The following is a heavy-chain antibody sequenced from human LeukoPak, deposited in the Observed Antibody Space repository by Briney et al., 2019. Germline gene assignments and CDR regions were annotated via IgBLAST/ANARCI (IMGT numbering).Heavy chain of an antibody. D-gene: IGHD2-15*01. CDR2: INHSGST. CDR1: GGSFSGYD. V-gene: IGHV4-34*01. CDR3: ARTPHHCSGGSCYYYYMDV. J-gene: IGHJ6*03. Sequence: PSETLSLTCAVYGGSFSGYDWSWVRQPPGKGLEWVGEINHSGSTNYNPSLKSRVTISVATSKNQFSLKLSSVTAADTAVYYCARTPHHCSGGSCYYYYMDVWGKGTTVTVSS.